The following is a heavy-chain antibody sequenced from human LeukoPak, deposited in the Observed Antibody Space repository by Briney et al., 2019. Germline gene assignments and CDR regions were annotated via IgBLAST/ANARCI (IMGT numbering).Heavy chain of an antibody. Sequence: GGSLRLSCADSGFTFRSYSMNWVRQAPGKGLEWVSSISSSSSYIYYADSVKGRFTISRDNAKNSLYLQMNSLRAEDTAVYYCARDLSYNNDYWGQGTLVTVSS. CDR3: ARDLSYNNDY. CDR2: ISSSSSYI. D-gene: IGHD1-26*01. V-gene: IGHV3-21*01. CDR1: GFTFRSYS. J-gene: IGHJ4*02.